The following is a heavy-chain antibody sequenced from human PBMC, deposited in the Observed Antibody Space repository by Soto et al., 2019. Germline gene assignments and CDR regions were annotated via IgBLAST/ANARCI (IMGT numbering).Heavy chain of an antibody. CDR1: GFTFSSYG. D-gene: IGHD2-2*01. CDR3: ASDREYCSSTSCYGGAYYFDY. V-gene: IGHV3-33*01. J-gene: IGHJ4*02. Sequence: QVQLVESGGGVVQPGRSLRLSCAASGFTFSSYGMHWVRQAPGKGLEWVAVIWYDGSNKYYAESVKGRFTISRDNSKNTLYLQMNGLRAEYTAVYYCASDREYCSSTSCYGGAYYFDYWGLGTLVTVSS. CDR2: IWYDGSNK.